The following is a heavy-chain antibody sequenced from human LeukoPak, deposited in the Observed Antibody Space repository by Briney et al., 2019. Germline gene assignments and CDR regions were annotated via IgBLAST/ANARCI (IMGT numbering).Heavy chain of an antibody. D-gene: IGHD6-19*01. CDR2: ISAYNGNT. CDR3: ARVKGIAVAGTVDY. Sequence: GASVKVSCKASGYTFISYGISWVRQAPGQGLEWMGWISAYNGNTNYAQKLQGRVTMTTDTSTSTAYMELRSLRSDDTAVYYCARVKGIAVAGTVDYWGQGTLVTVSS. J-gene: IGHJ4*02. V-gene: IGHV1-18*01. CDR1: GYTFISYG.